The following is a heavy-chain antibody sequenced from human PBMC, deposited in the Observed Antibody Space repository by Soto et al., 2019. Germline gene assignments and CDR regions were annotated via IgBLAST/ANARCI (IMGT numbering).Heavy chain of an antibody. CDR3: ARFSPPRGYYAY. D-gene: IGHD3-22*01. CDR1: GGTFNTFA. CDR2: IIPMFGTA. V-gene: IGHV1-69*01. Sequence: QVQLVQSGAVVKKPGSSVKVSCMASGGTFNTFAISWVRQAPGQGLECMGGIIPMFGTAHYAQKFQGRVTITADESTRTVYMELSSLRSEDTAVYYCARFSPPRGYYAYWGQGTLVTVSS. J-gene: IGHJ4*02.